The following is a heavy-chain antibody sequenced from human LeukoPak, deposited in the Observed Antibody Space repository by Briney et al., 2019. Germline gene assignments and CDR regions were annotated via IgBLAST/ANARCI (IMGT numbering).Heavy chain of an antibody. D-gene: IGHD1-7*01. CDR1: GFTFGNYA. CDR2: IASYGGTT. J-gene: IGHJ4*02. V-gene: IGHV3-23*01. CDR3: ARGSITGTTVDY. Sequence: HSGGSLRLSCAASGFTFGNYAMSWVRQAPGKGLQWVSTIASYGGTTYYADSVKGRFTISRDNSKNTLYLQMNSLRAEDTAVYYCARGSITGTTVDYWGQGTLVTVSS.